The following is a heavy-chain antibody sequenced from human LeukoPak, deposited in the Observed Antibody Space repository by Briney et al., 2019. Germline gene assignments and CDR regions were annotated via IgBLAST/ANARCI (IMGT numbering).Heavy chain of an antibody. D-gene: IGHD1-7*01. CDR2: IKQDGSEK. J-gene: IGHJ4*02. V-gene: IGHV3-7*03. Sequence: GGPLRLSCAASGFTFSSFWMSWVRQAPGKGLEWVANIKQDGSEKYYVDSVKGRFTISRDNAKNPLYLQMNSLRAEDTALYYCAKDHGYNWNYDRQFDYWGQGTLVTVSS. CDR3: AKDHGYNWNYDRQFDY. CDR1: GFTFSSFW.